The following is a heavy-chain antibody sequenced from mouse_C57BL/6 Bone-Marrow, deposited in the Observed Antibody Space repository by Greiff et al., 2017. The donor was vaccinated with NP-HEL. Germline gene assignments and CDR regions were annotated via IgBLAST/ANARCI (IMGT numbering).Heavy chain of an antibody. D-gene: IGHD1-1*01. J-gene: IGHJ2*01. CDR3: ARHGSPLTTVVATQYYFDY. V-gene: IGHV1-62-2*01. Sequence: QVQLQQSGAELVKPGASVKLSCTASGYTFTEYTIHWVKQRSGQGLVWIGWFYPGSGSIKYNEKFKDKATLTADKSSSTVYMELSRLTSEDSAVYICARHGSPLTTVVATQYYFDYWGQGTTLTVSS. CDR1: GYTFTEYT. CDR2: FYPGSGSI.